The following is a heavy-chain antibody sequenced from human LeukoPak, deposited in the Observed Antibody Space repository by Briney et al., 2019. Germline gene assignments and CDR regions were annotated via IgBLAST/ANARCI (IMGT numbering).Heavy chain of an antibody. Sequence: ASVKVSCKASGYTFTSYGIIWVRQAPGQGLEWMGWISAYNGNTNYAQKLQGRVTMTTDTSTSTAYMELRSLRSDDTAVYYCARGSLWFGELLSNWFDPWGQGTLVTVSS. CDR2: ISAYNGNT. D-gene: IGHD3-10*01. CDR1: GYTFTSYG. CDR3: ARGSLWFGELLSNWFDP. J-gene: IGHJ5*02. V-gene: IGHV1-18*01.